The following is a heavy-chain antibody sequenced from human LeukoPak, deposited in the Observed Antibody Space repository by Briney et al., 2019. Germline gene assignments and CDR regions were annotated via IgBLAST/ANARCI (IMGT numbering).Heavy chain of an antibody. CDR3: TTEADSGWEFDY. CDR2: IKSKTDGGTT. J-gene: IGHJ4*02. D-gene: IGHD1-26*01. CDR1: GFTFSNAW. Sequence: GGSLRLYCAASGFTFSNAWMSWVRQAPGKGLEWVGRIKSKTDGGTTDYAAPVKGRFTISRDDSKNTLYLQMNSLKTEDTAVYYCTTEADSGWEFDYWGQGTLVTVSS. V-gene: IGHV3-15*01.